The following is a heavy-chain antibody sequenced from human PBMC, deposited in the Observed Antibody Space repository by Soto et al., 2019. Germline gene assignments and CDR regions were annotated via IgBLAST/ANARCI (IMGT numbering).Heavy chain of an antibody. Sequence: QVQLQESGPGLVEPSETLSLTCAVSGGSMSFYSWSWIRQPPGKGLEWIGSIHHSGDTDYNPSLKSRVTISVDRPQNQLSLKLTSVTTADTAVYYCARAHCSNGICYAFDIWGPGTKVTVSS. D-gene: IGHD2-8*01. CDR3: ARAHCSNGICYAFDI. CDR2: IHHSGDT. J-gene: IGHJ3*02. CDR1: GGSMSFYS. V-gene: IGHV4-59*01.